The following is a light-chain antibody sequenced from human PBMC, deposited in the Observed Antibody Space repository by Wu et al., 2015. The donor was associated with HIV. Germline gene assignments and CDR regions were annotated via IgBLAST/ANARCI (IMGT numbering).Light chain of an antibody. Sequence: EIVLTQSPATLSLSPGERATLSCRASQSLSTYFLAWYQQRPGQAPRLLIHSASSRATGIPDRFSGSGSGTDFTLTISRVEPEDFAVYYCQQYASSPQTFGQGTKVEIK. CDR1: QSLSTYF. CDR3: QQYASSPQT. J-gene: IGKJ1*01. CDR2: SAS. V-gene: IGKV3-20*01.